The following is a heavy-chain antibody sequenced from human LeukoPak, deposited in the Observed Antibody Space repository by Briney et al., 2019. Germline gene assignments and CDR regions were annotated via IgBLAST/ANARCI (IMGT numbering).Heavy chain of an antibody. CDR2: IYYSGST. CDR1: DGSISSGYYY. J-gene: IGHJ3*02. D-gene: IGHD3-22*01. Sequence: LSLTCTVSDGSISSGYYYWSWIRQPPGKGLEWIGYIYYSGSTYYNPSLKSRVTISVDTSKNQFSLKLSSVTAADTAVYYCARVRGYYSPAAFDIWGQGTMVTVSS. V-gene: IGHV4-30-4*08. CDR3: ARVRGYYSPAAFDI.